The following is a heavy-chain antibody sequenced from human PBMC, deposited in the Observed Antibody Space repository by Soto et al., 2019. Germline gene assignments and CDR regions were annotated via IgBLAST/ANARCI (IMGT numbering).Heavy chain of an antibody. J-gene: IGHJ6*02. CDR2: ISDSGRTI. CDR1: GFTFSSYE. CDR3: ARDLLHYDFWSGYSAYFYYGMDV. V-gene: IGHV3-48*03. D-gene: IGHD3-3*01. Sequence: GGSLRLSCSASGFTFSSYEMNWVRQAPGKGLEWVPYISDSGRTIYYADSVKGRFTVSRDDAQNSVYLQMDSLRAEDTAVYYCARDLLHYDFWSGYSAYFYYGMDVWGPGTTVTVSS.